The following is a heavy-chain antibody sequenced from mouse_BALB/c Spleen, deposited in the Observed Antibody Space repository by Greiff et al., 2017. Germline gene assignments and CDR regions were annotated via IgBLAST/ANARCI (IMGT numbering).Heavy chain of an antibody. CDR3: ARRIYYDYDDYYYAMDY. Sequence: EVQGVESGGGLVQPGGSLKLSCAASGFTFSSYGMSWVRQTPDKRLELVATINSNGGSTYYPDSVKGRFTISRDNAKNTLYLQMSSLKSEDTAMYYCARRIYYDYDDYYYAMDYWGQGTSVTVST. CDR2: INSNGGST. D-gene: IGHD2-4*01. J-gene: IGHJ4*01. V-gene: IGHV5-6-3*01. CDR1: GFTFSSYG.